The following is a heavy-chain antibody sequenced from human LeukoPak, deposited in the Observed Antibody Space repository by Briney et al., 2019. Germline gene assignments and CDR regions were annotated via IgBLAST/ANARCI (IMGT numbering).Heavy chain of an antibody. CDR2: IYDSGST. CDR1: GGSISTISSGTYY. J-gene: IGHJ4*02. V-gene: IGHV4-61*01. CDR3: ARGRIGGPKAPFDY. D-gene: IGHD3-16*01. Sequence: SETLSLTCTVSGGSISTISSGTYYWGWIRQPPGKGLAWIGHIYDSGSTTYNPSLKSRVTMSVDTSKNQFSLNLSSVTAADTAVYYCARGRIGGPKAPFDYWGQGTLVTVSS.